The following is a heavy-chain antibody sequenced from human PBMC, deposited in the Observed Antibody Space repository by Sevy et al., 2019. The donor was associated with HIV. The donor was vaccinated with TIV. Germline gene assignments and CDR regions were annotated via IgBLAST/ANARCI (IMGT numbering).Heavy chain of an antibody. Sequence: LRLSCTASGFTFGDYCMSWVRQAPGKGLEWVAFLKSDVYGGTVDHAASVRGRFVISRDDSKTTAYLQMNDLKTEDTGVYYCTRWKAAQSIFDYWGQGALVTVSS. D-gene: IGHD6-13*01. CDR2: LKSDVYGGTV. J-gene: IGHJ4*02. CDR3: TRWKAAQSIFDY. CDR1: GFTFGDYC. V-gene: IGHV3-49*04.